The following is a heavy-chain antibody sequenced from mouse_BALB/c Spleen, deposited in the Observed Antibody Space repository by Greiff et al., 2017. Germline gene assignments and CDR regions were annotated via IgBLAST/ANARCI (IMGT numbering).Heavy chain of an antibody. Sequence: QVQLQQSGPQLVRPGASVKISCKASGYSFTSYWMHWVKQRPGQGLEWIGMIDPSDSETRLNQKFKDKATLTVDKSSSTAYMQLSSPTSEDSAVYYCARRGYGNLYYYAMDYWGQGTSVTVSS. D-gene: IGHD2-10*02. V-gene: IGHV1S126*01. CDR1: GYSFTSYW. J-gene: IGHJ4*01. CDR2: IDPSDSET. CDR3: ARRGYGNLYYYAMDY.